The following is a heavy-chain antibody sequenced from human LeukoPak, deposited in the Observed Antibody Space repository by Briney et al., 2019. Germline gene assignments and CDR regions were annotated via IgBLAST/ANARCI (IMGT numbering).Heavy chain of an antibody. CDR2: IYYSGST. CDR3: ARDCLYDSSGYDAFDI. CDR1: GGSISSSSYY. Sequence: SEILSLTCTVSGGSISSSSYYWSWIRQPPGKGLEWIGYIYYSGSTNYNPSLKSRVTISVDTSKNQFSLKLSSVTAADTAVYYCARDCLYDSSGYDAFDIWGQGTMVTVSS. D-gene: IGHD3-22*01. V-gene: IGHV4-61*01. J-gene: IGHJ3*02.